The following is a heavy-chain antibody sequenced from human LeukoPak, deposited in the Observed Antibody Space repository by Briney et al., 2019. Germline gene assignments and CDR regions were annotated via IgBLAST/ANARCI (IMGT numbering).Heavy chain of an antibody. CDR1: GFPFSSYA. Sequence: GSLSLSCAASGFPFSSYAMSWVRQAPGKGLGWVSAISGSGGSTFYADSVKGRFTISRDNSKNTLYLQMNSLRAEDTAVYYCAKSDRYCSSTSCYPLYYYYGMDVWGQGTTVTVSS. V-gene: IGHV3-23*01. J-gene: IGHJ6*02. CDR2: ISGSGGST. CDR3: AKSDRYCSSTSCYPLYYYYGMDV. D-gene: IGHD2-2*01.